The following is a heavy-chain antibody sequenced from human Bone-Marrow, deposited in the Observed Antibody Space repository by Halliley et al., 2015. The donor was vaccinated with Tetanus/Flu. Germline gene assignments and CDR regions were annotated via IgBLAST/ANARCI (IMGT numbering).Heavy chain of an antibody. D-gene: IGHD6-19*01. Sequence: WIGSIYPSGNTFYNSSLKSRVPISVDPSNTHFSLTVYSLSAADTAVYYCVRHGRQWLERYVDYWGQGTLVTVSS. CDR2: IYPSGNT. V-gene: IGHV4-39*01. J-gene: IGHJ4*02. CDR3: VRHGRQWLERYVDY.